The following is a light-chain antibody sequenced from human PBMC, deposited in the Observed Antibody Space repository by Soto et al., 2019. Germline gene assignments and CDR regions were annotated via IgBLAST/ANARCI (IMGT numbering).Light chain of an antibody. Sequence: DIVLTQSPGTLSLSPGERATLSCRASQSVSGSYLAWYQQKLGQTPRLLIYGASSRASGIPDRFSGSGSGTEFTLTISSLQPEDFATYYCQQLNTYPETFGQGTKVDIK. CDR3: QQLNTYPET. V-gene: IGKV3-20*01. CDR1: QSVSGSY. J-gene: IGKJ1*01. CDR2: GAS.